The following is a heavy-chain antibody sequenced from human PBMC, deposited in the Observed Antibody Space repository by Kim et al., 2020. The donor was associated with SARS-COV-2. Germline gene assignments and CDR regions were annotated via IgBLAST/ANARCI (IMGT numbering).Heavy chain of an antibody. CDR1: GFTFSSYW. Sequence: GGSLRLSCAASGFTFSSYWMSWVRQAPGKGLEWVANIKQDGSEKYYVDSVKGRFTISRDNAKNSLYLQMNSLRAEDTAVYYCARVEEYNEKSYYYYGIDFWGQGTTVTVSS. J-gene: IGHJ6*02. V-gene: IGHV3-7*01. D-gene: IGHD1-1*01. CDR2: IKQDGSEK. CDR3: ARVEEYNEKSYYYYGIDF.